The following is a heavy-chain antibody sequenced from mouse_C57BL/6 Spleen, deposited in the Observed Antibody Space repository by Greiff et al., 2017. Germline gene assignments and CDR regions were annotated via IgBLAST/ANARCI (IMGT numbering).Heavy chain of an antibody. CDR2: IYPGNSDS. Sequence: EVMLVESGTVLARPGASVKMSCKTSGYTFTRYWMHWVKQRPGQGLEWIGAIYPGNSDSSYKQKFKGKAKLTAGTSASTAFMVLSSLTNEDSAFFYGTRWVLRRFAYWGQGTLVTDSA. J-gene: IGHJ3*01. D-gene: IGHD1-1*01. CDR1: GYTFTRYW. V-gene: IGHV1-5*01. CDR3: TRWVLRRFAY.